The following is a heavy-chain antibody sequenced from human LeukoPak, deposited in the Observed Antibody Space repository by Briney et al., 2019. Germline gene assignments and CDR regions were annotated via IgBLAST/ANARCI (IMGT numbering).Heavy chain of an antibody. CDR1: GFTFSSYG. CDR3: AKEVKNREHYDFWSGYYTGYYFDY. Sequence: GGSLRLSCAASGFTFSSYGMHWVRQAPGKGLEWVAVISYDGSNKYYADSVKGRFTISRDNSKNTLYLQVNSLRAEDTAVYYCAKEVKNREHYDFWSGYYTGYYFDYWGQGTLVTVSS. J-gene: IGHJ4*02. CDR2: ISYDGSNK. V-gene: IGHV3-30*18. D-gene: IGHD3-3*01.